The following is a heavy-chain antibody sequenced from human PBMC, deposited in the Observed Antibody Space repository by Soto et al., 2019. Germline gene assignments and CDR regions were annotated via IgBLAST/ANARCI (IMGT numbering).Heavy chain of an antibody. V-gene: IGHV3-66*01. D-gene: IGHD6-13*01. CDR2: IYTSGNT. Sequence: EVQVVESGGDLVQPGGSLRLSCAASAFTVSSNYMTWVRQAPGKGLEWVAVIYTSGNTDYADSVKGRFTISRDNSKNAVSLQMNSLRTEDTAVYYCARGRAPAISFVFEYWGQGILVTVYS. J-gene: IGHJ4*02. CDR3: ARGRAPAISFVFEY. CDR1: AFTVSSNY.